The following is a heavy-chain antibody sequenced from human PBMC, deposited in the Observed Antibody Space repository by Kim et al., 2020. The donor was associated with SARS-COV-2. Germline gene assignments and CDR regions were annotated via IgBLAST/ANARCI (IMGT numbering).Heavy chain of an antibody. J-gene: IGHJ6*03. CDR2: IWYDGNNK. Sequence: GGSLRLSCAASGFTFSHYGMHWVRQAPGKGLEWVAVIWYDGNNKYYTDSVKGRFTISRDNSKNTLYLQMNSLRVEDTAVYYCARVDGGYVEVNYYYMDVWGKGTTVTVSS. CDR3: ARVDGGYVEVNYYYMDV. D-gene: IGHD5-12*01. V-gene: IGHV3-33*01. CDR1: GFTFSHYG.